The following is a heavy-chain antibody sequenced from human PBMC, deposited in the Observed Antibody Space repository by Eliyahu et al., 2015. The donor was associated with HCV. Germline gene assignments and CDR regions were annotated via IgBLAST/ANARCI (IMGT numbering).Heavy chain of an antibody. V-gene: IGHV4-59*01. CDR1: GGSISSYY. CDR2: IYYSGST. Sequence: QVQLQESGPGLVKPSETLSLXXTVSGGSISSYYWSWIRQPPGKGLEWIGYIYYSGSTNYNPSLKSRVTISVDTSKNQFSLKLSSVTAADTAVYYCAGQVGYNPLDYWGQGTLVTVSS. J-gene: IGHJ4*02. CDR3: AGQVGYNPLDY. D-gene: IGHD5-24*01.